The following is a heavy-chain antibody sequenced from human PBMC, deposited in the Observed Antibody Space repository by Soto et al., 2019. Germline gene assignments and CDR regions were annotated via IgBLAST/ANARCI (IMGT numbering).Heavy chain of an antibody. Sequence: SVKVSCKASGGTFSSYAISWVRQAPGQGLEWMGGIIPIFGTANYAQKFQGRVTITADESTSTAYMELSSLRSEDTAVYYCARGLFLGGDCYPPNWYAPGARGPSVPVSS. V-gene: IGHV1-69*13. CDR2: IIPIFGTA. CDR1: GGTFSSYA. CDR3: ARGLFLGGDCYPPNWYAP. D-gene: IGHD2-21*02. J-gene: IGHJ5*02.